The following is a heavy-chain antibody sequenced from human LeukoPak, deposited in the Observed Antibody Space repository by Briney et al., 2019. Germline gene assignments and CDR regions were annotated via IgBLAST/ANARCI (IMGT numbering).Heavy chain of an antibody. CDR1: GYSLSSGYYW. CDR2: IYWHDDE. V-gene: IGHV2-5*01. Sequence: TLSLTCTVSGYSLSSGYYWGWIRQPPGKALEWLSHIYWHDDERYSPSLRSRLSITMDTSKNQVVLRMTNMDPVDTATYYCAHRPQHGSSFESGPSGAFDIWGQGILVTVSS. CDR3: AHRPQHGSSFESGPSGAFDI. D-gene: IGHD6-6*01. J-gene: IGHJ3*02.